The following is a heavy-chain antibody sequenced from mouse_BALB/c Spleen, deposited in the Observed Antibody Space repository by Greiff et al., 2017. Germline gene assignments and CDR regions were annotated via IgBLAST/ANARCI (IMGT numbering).Heavy chain of an antibody. CDR1: GYSITSGYY. Sequence: EVKLMESGPGLVKPSQSLSLTCSVTGYSITSGYYWNWIRQFPGNKLEWMGYISYDGSNNYNPSLKNRISITRDTSKNQFFLMLNSVTTEDTATYYCARAYYGSRYWYFDVWGAGTTVTVSS. J-gene: IGHJ1*01. CDR2: ISYDGSN. D-gene: IGHD1-1*01. CDR3: ARAYYGSRYWYFDV. V-gene: IGHV3-6*02.